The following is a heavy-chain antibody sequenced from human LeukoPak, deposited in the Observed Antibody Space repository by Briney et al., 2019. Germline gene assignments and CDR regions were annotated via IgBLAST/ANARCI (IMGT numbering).Heavy chain of an antibody. V-gene: IGHV1-46*01. J-gene: IGHJ4*02. CDR2: INPSGGST. Sequence: GASVKVSCKASGYTFTSYYMHWVRQAPGQGLEWMGIINPSGGSTSYAQKFQGRVTITADKSTSTAYMELSSLRSEDTAVYYCASGYDSSGYYYWAIDYWGQGTLVTVSS. CDR3: ASGYDSSGYYYWAIDY. D-gene: IGHD3-22*01. CDR1: GYTFTSYY.